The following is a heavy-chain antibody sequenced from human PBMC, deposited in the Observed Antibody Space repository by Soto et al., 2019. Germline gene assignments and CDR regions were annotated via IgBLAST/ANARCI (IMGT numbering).Heavy chain of an antibody. J-gene: IGHJ4*02. Sequence: QVQLVQSGAEVKKPGASVRVACKASRYIFAIYDINWARQATGQGLEWMGWMNPNSGNTGYAQKFQGRVTLTRNTSIRTGYMELSSVRSEDTAVYHCVRGLRYCTSTSCYVRDLDYGGQGTLVTVSS. D-gene: IGHD2-2*01. V-gene: IGHV1-8*01. CDR2: MNPNSGNT. CDR1: RYIFAIYD. CDR3: VRGLRYCTSTSCYVRDLDY.